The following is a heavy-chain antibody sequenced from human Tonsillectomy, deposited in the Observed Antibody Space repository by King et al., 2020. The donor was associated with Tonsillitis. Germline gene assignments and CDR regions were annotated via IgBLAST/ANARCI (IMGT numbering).Heavy chain of an antibody. Sequence: VQLVESGGGLLQPGRSLRLSCAASGFKFDDYAMHWVRQAPGKGLEWVSGISWKSDSIGYADSVKGRFTISRDNAKNSLYLQMNSLRDEDTALYYCAKGVGMRGAGSFDYWGQGTLVTVSS. D-gene: IGHD5-12*01. CDR3: AKGVGMRGAGSFDY. V-gene: IGHV3-9*01. CDR2: ISWKSDSI. J-gene: IGHJ4*02. CDR1: GFKFDDYA.